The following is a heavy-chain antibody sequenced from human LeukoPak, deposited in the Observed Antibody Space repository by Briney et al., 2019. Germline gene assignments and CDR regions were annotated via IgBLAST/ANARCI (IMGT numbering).Heavy chain of an antibody. CDR1: GYSFTYYW. Sequence: GESLKISCKGSGYSFTYYWVVWVRQMPGKGLEWMGVIYPGDSDTRYSPSFQGQVTISADKSITTAYLQWSSLKAPDTAMYYCARILQPAERGALDIWGQGTMVTVSS. CDR3: ARILQPAERGALDI. J-gene: IGHJ3*02. V-gene: IGHV5-51*01. D-gene: IGHD2-2*01. CDR2: IYPGDSDT.